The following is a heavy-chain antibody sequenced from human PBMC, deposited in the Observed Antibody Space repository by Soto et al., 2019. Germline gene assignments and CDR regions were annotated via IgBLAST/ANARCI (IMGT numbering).Heavy chain of an antibody. D-gene: IGHD6-19*01. CDR3: VRMYVAVGGYFDY. CDR1: GDSVSNNRPA. J-gene: IGHJ4*02. Sequence: SQPLSLAAAISGDSVSNNRPAYNCIRQSPSRGLEWLGRTYYRSKWYNDYGVSVKSRITINPETSKNQFSLQLNSVTPEDTAVYYCVRMYVAVGGYFDYWGQGNLVTVSS. CDR2: TYYRSKWYN. V-gene: IGHV6-1*01.